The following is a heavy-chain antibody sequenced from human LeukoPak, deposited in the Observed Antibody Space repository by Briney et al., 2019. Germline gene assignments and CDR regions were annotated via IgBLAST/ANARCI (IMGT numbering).Heavy chain of an antibody. V-gene: IGHV3-30*03. Sequence: GGSLRLSCAASGFTFSSYGMHWVRQAPGKGLEWVAVISYDGSNKYYADSVKGRFTISGDSSKNTLYLQMNSLRPEDTAVYYCARDTGVGYTPPNYYYYMDVWGTGTTVTVSS. CDR2: ISYDGSNK. CDR1: GFTFSSYG. CDR3: ARDTGVGYTPPNYYYYMDV. J-gene: IGHJ6*03. D-gene: IGHD5-24*01.